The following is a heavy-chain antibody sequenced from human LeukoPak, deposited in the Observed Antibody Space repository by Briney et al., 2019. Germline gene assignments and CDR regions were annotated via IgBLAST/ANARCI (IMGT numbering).Heavy chain of an antibody. CDR1: GFTVSSNS. Sequence: GGSLRLSCIVSGFTVSSNSMSWVRQAPGKGLEWVSFIYSDNTHYSDSVKGRFTISRDNSKNTLYLQMNNLRAEDTAVYYCARGRPVGASTVEDYWGQGTLVTVSS. V-gene: IGHV3-53*01. D-gene: IGHD1-26*01. CDR2: IYSDNT. J-gene: IGHJ4*02. CDR3: ARGRPVGASTVEDY.